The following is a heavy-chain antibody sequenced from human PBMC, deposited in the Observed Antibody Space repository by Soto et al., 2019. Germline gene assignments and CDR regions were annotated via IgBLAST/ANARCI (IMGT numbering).Heavy chain of an antibody. D-gene: IGHD2-15*01. Sequence: GGSLRLSCAASGFTFISYSMSWVRQAPGKGLEWVAAISGSGESTYYADSVKGRVTISRDNAKDTLYLQMKGLRAEHTAVYYCAKDKERLPQSYYYGLDAWGQGTTVTVSS. V-gene: IGHV3-23*01. CDR1: GFTFISYS. CDR2: ISGSGEST. J-gene: IGHJ6*02. CDR3: AKDKERLPQSYYYGLDA.